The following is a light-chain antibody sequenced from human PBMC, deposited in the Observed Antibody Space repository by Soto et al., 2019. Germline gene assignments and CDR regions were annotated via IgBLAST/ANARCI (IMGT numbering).Light chain of an antibody. CDR3: RQSFNTPRT. CDR1: QSISSY. J-gene: IGKJ1*01. V-gene: IGKV1-39*01. Sequence: HITHSPWSLSSSVGDRVTITCRASQSISSYLNWYQQKPGKAPKLLIYAASSLQSGVPSRFSGSGSGTEFTLTISSLQPEDFGTYYCRQSFNTPRTFGQGTKVDIK. CDR2: AAS.